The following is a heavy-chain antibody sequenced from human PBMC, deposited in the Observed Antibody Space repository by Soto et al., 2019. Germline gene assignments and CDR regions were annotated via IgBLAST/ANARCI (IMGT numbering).Heavy chain of an antibody. CDR1: GFIFDDFA. CDR2: ISWNSDSI. Sequence: EAQLVESGGGFVQSGRSLRLSCAGSGFIFDDFAIHWVRQAPGKGLEWVSGISWNSDSIGYADSVKGRFTISRDNAKNSLSLQMNSLRPEDTALYYCTKVGGLYDFWSGPLHFDLWGQGTLVNVSS. CDR3: TKVGGLYDFWSGPLHFDL. V-gene: IGHV3-9*01. D-gene: IGHD3-3*01. J-gene: IGHJ4*02.